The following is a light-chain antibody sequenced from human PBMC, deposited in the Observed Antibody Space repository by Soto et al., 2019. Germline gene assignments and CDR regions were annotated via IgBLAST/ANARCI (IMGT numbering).Light chain of an antibody. CDR1: QSVSSSY. CDR2: GAS. V-gene: IGKV3-20*01. Sequence: EIVLTQSPGTLSLSPGERATLSCRASQSVSSSYLAWYQQKPGQAPRLLIYGASSRATGIPDRFSGSGSGTDFTLTISRLEPEDFAVYYWQQYGSSPKSFGKGTKVEI. J-gene: IGKJ1*01. CDR3: QQYGSSPKS.